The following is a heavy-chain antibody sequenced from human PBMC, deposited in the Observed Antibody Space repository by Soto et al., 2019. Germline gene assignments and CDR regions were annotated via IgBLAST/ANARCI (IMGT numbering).Heavy chain of an antibody. J-gene: IGHJ4*02. CDR2: IRNRANSYTT. Sequence: EVQLVESGGGLVQPGGSLRLSCAASGFSFSTYWMHWVRQAPGKGLEWVGRIRNRANSYTTEYAASVKGRFTISRDDSKNSLYLQMNSLKTEDTAVYYCTRSGGYYDSSPDYWGQGTLVTVSS. CDR1: GFSFSTYW. D-gene: IGHD3-22*01. CDR3: TRSGGYYDSSPDY. V-gene: IGHV3-72*01.